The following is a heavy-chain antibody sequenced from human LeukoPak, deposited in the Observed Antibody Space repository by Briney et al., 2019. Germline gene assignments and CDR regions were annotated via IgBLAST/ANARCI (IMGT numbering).Heavy chain of an antibody. Sequence: SETLSLTCTVSGGSISSGGYYWSWIRQHPGKGLEWIGYIYYSGSTYYNPSLKSRVTISVATSKNQFSLKLSSVTAADTAVYYCGGGLYYDFWSGYQIDYWGQGTLVTVSS. J-gene: IGHJ4*02. CDR1: GGSISSGGYY. CDR2: IYYSGST. CDR3: GGGLYYDFWSGYQIDY. V-gene: IGHV4-31*03. D-gene: IGHD3-3*01.